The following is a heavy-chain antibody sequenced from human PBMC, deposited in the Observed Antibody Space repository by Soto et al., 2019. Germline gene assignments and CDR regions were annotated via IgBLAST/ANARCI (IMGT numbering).Heavy chain of an antibody. CDR2: MYYGGST. D-gene: IGHD3-10*01. CDR1: GGSVSSGNYY. Sequence: PSETLSLTCTVSGGSVSSGNYYCSWIRQPPGKGLEWIGYMYYGGSTNYNPSLKSRVTISVDTSKNQFSLKLSSVTAADTAVYYCARAPRGNYGYPSYFDYWGQGTLVTVSS. J-gene: IGHJ4*02. V-gene: IGHV4-61*01. CDR3: ARAPRGNYGYPSYFDY.